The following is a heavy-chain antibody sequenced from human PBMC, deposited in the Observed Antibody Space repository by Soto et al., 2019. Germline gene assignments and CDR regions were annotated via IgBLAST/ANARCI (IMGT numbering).Heavy chain of an antibody. CDR2: MNPNSGNT. Sequence: QVKRVQSGAEVKKPGASVKVSGKASGYTFTSYDINWVRQPTGQGLEWMGWMNPNSGNTGYAQKFQGRVTMTTNTSISTAYMELSRLISEDTAVYYCARGGTMITFVGVIVIPNDYWGQGTLVTVSS. J-gene: IGHJ4*02. CDR3: ARGGTMITFVGVIVIPNDY. CDR1: GYTFTSYD. D-gene: IGHD3-16*02. V-gene: IGHV1-8*01.